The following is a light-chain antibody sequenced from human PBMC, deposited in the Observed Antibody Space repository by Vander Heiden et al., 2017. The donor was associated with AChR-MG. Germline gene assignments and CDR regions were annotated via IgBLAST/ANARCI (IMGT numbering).Light chain of an antibody. CDR3: AAWDDSLSVL. Sequence: QSVLTQPPSASGTPGQRVTISCSGSSSNIGSNYVYWYQQLPGTAPKLLIYRNNQRPSGVPDRFSGSKSGTSESLAISGLRSEDEADYDCAAWDDSLSVLFGGGTKLTVL. CDR2: RNN. V-gene: IGLV1-47*01. CDR1: SSNIGSNY. J-gene: IGLJ3*02.